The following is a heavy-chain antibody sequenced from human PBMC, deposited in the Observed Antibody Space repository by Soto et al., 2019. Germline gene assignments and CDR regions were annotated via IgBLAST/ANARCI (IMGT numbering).Heavy chain of an antibody. V-gene: IGHV4-30-4*01. CDR1: GGSISSGDYY. Sequence: QVQLQESGPGLVKPSQTLSLTCTVSGGSISSGDYYWSWIRQPPGKGLEWIGYIYYSGSTYYNPSLKSRVTISVDTSKNQFSLKLRSVTAADTAVYYCARVYGDYVSSYWYFDIWGRGTLVTVSS. CDR2: IYYSGST. J-gene: IGHJ2*01. D-gene: IGHD4-17*01. CDR3: ARVYGDYVSSYWYFDI.